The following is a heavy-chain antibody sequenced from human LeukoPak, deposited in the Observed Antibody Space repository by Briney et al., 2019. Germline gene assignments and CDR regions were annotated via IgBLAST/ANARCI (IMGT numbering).Heavy chain of an antibody. V-gene: IGHV4-39*01. CDR3: ARGYYFHSGSYYYHFDY. Sequence: SETLSLTCTVSGDSISSSNYYWGWIRQPPGKGLEWIGSIYYSGSTYYNPSLKSRVTISVDTSKNQFSLKLSSVTAADTAVYYCARGYYFHSGSYYYHFDYWGQGTLVTVSS. J-gene: IGHJ4*02. CDR1: GDSISSSNYY. CDR2: IYYSGST. D-gene: IGHD3-10*01.